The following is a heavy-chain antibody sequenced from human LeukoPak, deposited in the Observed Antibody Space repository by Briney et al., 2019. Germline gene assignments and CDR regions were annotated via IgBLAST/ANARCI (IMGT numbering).Heavy chain of an antibody. J-gene: IGHJ4*02. CDR1: GGSISSYY. CDR2: IYYSGST. V-gene: IGHV4-59*08. D-gene: IGHD3-9*01. Sequence: SETLSLTCTVSGGSISSYYWSWIRQPPGKGLEWIGYIYYSGSTNYNPSLKSRVTISVDTSKNQFSLKLSSVTAADTAVYYCARASYYDILTGRALYYLDYWGQGTLVTVSS. CDR3: ARASYYDILTGRALYYLDY.